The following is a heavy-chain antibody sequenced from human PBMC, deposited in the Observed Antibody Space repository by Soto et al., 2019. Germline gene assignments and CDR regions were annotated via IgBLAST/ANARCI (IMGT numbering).Heavy chain of an antibody. CDR1: GFTFSSYS. D-gene: IGHD3-22*01. CDR3: ARGLFYYDSSAYLGY. J-gene: IGHJ4*02. Sequence: GGSLRLSCAASGFTFSSYSMNWVRQAPGKGLEWVSSISSSSSYIYYADSVKGRFTISRDNAKNSLYLQMNSLRAEDTAVYYCARGLFYYDSSAYLGYWGQGNLVTVSS. V-gene: IGHV3-21*01. CDR2: ISSSSSYI.